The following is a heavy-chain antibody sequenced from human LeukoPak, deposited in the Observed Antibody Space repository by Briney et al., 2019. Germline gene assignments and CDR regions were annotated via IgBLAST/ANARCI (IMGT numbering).Heavy chain of an antibody. Sequence: PGGSLRLSCAASGFTFSSYTMKWVRQAPGKGLEWVSSISGSSSYTYYVDSVQGRFTVSRDNAKNSLYLQMNSLTAEDTAVYYCARGGGYCGGDCYGIDYWGQGALVTVSS. D-gene: IGHD2-21*01. J-gene: IGHJ4*02. V-gene: IGHV3-21*01. CDR3: ARGGGYCGGDCYGIDY. CDR1: GFTFSSYT. CDR2: ISGSSSYT.